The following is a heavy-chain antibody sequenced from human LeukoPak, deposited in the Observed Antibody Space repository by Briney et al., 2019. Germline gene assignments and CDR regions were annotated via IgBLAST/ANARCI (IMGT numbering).Heavy chain of an antibody. J-gene: IGHJ4*02. CDR2: IWYDGSNK. CDR1: GFTFSSYG. D-gene: IGHD3-3*01. Sequence: GRSLRLSCAASGFTFSSYGMHWVRQAPGKGLEWVAVIWYDGSNKYYADSVKGRFTISRDNSKITLYLQMNSLRAEDTAVYYCAKDTEYDFWSGYYTPAFDYWGQGTLVTVSS. CDR3: AKDTEYDFWSGYYTPAFDY. V-gene: IGHV3-33*06.